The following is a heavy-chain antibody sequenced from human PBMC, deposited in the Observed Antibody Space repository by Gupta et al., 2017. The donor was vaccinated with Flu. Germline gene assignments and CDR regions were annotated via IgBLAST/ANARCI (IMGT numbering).Heavy chain of an antibody. CDR3: ATGAFDI. Sequence: EVQLVESGGGLVQPGRSLSRSCAASGFTFDDYAMHWVRQAPGKGLEWVSGISWNSGSIGYADSVKGRFTISRDNAKNSLYLQMNSLRAEDTALYYCATGAFDIWGQGTMVTVSS. CDR2: ISWNSGSI. V-gene: IGHV3-9*01. J-gene: IGHJ3*02. CDR1: GFTFDDYA.